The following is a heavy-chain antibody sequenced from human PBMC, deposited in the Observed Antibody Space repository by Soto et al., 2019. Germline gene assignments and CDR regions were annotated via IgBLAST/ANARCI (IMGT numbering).Heavy chain of an antibody. CDR2: IYSGGST. Sequence: GGSLRLSCAASGFTVSSNYMSWVRQAPGKGLEWVSVIYSGGSTYYADSVKGRFTISRDNSKNTLYLQMNSLRAEDTAVYYCAREKRQDYDFWSGYYFDYWGQGTLVTVSS. D-gene: IGHD3-3*01. J-gene: IGHJ4*02. CDR3: AREKRQDYDFWSGYYFDY. V-gene: IGHV3-53*01. CDR1: GFTVSSNY.